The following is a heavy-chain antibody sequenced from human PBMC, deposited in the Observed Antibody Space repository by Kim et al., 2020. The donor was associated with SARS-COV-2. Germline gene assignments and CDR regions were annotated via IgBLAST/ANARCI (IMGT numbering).Heavy chain of an antibody. CDR1: GFTFSDYY. V-gene: IGHV3-11*01. Sequence: GGSLRLSCAASGFTFSDYYMTWARQAPGKGLEWLSYISGRDTTTYYADSVRGRFTVSRDNAKNSLFLQMNSLRAEDTAVYYCARGQYHDSGYYPPDFDYRGRGTLVTVSS. J-gene: IGHJ4*02. D-gene: IGHD3-22*01. CDR2: ISGRDTTT. CDR3: ARGQYHDSGYYPPDFDY.